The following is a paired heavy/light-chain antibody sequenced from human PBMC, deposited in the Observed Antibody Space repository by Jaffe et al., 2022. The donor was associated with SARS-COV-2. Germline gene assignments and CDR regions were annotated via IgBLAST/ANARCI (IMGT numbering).Light chain of an antibody. CDR2: LGS. V-gene: IGKV2-28*01. J-gene: IGKJ5*01. Sequence: DIVMTQSPLSLPVTPGEPASISCRSSQSLLHSNGYIYLDWYLQKSGQSPQLLIYLGSNRASGVPDRFSGSGSGTDFTLKISRVEAEDVGVYYCMQTLQTPITFGQGTRLEIK. CDR1: QSLLHSNGYIY. CDR3: MQTLQTPIT.
Heavy chain of an antibody. CDR2: ISGSGGST. V-gene: IGHV3-23*01. CDR1: GFTFSNYA. Sequence: EVQLLESGGGLVQPGGSLRLSCAASGFTFSNYAMSWVRQAPGKGLEWVSGISGSGGSTYYADSVKGRFTISRDNSKSTLYLQMNSLRVEDTALYYCAKGPTIFGVVLVYEFYYGMYVWGQGTTVTVSS. J-gene: IGHJ6*02. D-gene: IGHD3-3*01. CDR3: AKGPTIFGVVLVYEFYYGMYV.